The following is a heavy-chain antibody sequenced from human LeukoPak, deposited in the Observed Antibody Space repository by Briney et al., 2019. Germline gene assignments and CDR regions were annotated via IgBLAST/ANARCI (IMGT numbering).Heavy chain of an antibody. CDR2: INHSGST. J-gene: IGHJ4*02. V-gene: IGHV4-34*01. CDR1: GGSFSGYY. CDR3: ARHYGYFDY. D-gene: IGHD3-10*01. Sequence: SETLSLTCAVYGGSFSGYYWSWIRQPPGKGLEWIGEINHSGSTNYNPSLKSRVTISVDTSKNQFSLTLSSVTAADTAVYYCARHYGYFDYWDQGTLVTVSS.